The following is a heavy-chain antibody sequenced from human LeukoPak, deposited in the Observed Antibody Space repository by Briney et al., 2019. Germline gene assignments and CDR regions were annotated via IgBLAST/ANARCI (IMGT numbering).Heavy chain of an antibody. Sequence: GASVKVSCKASGYTFTGYYMHWVRQAPGQGLEWMGRINPHSGGTNSAQKFQGRVTMTRDTSISTAYMELSRLRSDDTAVYYCAGRLWSVTDYWGQGTLVTVSS. CDR3: AGRLWSVTDY. J-gene: IGHJ4*02. CDR1: GYTFTGYY. V-gene: IGHV1-2*06. D-gene: IGHD4/OR15-4a*01. CDR2: INPHSGGT.